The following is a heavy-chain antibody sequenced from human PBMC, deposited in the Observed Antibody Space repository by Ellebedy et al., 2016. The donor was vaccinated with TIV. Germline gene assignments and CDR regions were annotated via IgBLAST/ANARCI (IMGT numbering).Heavy chain of an antibody. V-gene: IGHV3-74*01. CDR3: TRGASMIRGYPIDF. Sequence: GESLKISCAASGFTFSSYWMHWVRQAPGKGLVWVSLINSDGSRTTYADSVKGRITISRDNSKNTLDLEMDTLIAEDTAVYFCTRGASMIRGYPIDFWGHGTLVTVSS. CDR1: GFTFSSYW. CDR2: INSDGSRT. D-gene: IGHD3-22*01. J-gene: IGHJ5*01.